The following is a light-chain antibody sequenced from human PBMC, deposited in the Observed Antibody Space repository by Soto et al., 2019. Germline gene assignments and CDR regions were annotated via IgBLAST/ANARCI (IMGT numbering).Light chain of an antibody. J-gene: IGKJ2*01. CDR3: QQSYSTPVT. V-gene: IGKV1-39*01. CDR2: AAS. CDR1: QSIYNY. Sequence: DIQMTQSPSSLSASVGDRVTITCRASQSIYNYLNWYQQKPGKAPKLLIYAASSLQSGVPSRFSGSGSGTDFTPTISNLQPEDFATYYCQQSYSTPVTFGQGTKLEIK.